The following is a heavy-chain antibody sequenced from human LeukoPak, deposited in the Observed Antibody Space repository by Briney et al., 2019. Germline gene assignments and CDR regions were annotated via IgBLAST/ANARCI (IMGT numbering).Heavy chain of an antibody. CDR1: GFSFNRYS. CDR2: ISSSSSYI. J-gene: IGHJ4*02. V-gene: IGHV3-21*01. D-gene: IGHD6-13*01. Sequence: GGSLRLSCAASGFSFNRYSMNWVRQASGKGLEWVSSISSSSSYIYYSDSVKGRFTISRDNAKNSLYLQMNTLRVEDTAIYYCATVERPSTRLPGAAAAGTSFFFDCWGQGTLVTVSS. CDR3: ATVERPSTRLPGAAAAGTSFFFDC.